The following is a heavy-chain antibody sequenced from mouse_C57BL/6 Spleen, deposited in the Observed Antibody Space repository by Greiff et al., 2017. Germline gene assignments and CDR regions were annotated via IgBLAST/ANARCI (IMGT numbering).Heavy chain of an antibody. CDR2: IWGDGGT. V-gene: IGHV2-3*01. Sequence: VKLQQSGPGLVAPSQSLSITCTVSGFSLTSYGVSWVRQPPGKGLEWLGVIWGDGGTNYHSALISRLAISKDNSNSQVVLKLNSLQTDDTATYYCAIMVTGYYAMDYWGQGTSVTVSS. J-gene: IGHJ4*01. CDR1: GFSLTSYG. D-gene: IGHD2-2*01. CDR3: AIMVTGYYAMDY.